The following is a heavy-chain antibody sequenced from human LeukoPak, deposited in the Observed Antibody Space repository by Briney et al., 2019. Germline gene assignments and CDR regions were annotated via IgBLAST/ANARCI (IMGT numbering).Heavy chain of an antibody. D-gene: IGHD2-15*01. CDR3: ARQVGVVVVAANY. V-gene: IGHV4-39*01. Sequence: KPSETLSLTCTVSVGSISSSSYYWGWIRQPPGKGLEWIGSIYYSGSTYYNPSLKSRVTISVDTSKNQFSLKLSSVTAADTAVHYCARQVGVVVVAANYWGQGNLVTVSS. J-gene: IGHJ4*02. CDR2: IYYSGST. CDR1: VGSISSSSYY.